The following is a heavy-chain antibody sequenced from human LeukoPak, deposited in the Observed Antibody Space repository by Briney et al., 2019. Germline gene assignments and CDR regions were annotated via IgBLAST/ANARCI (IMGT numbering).Heavy chain of an antibody. D-gene: IGHD6-13*01. CDR2: ISSSSSYI. CDR3: ARDKKAAAGSFDI. J-gene: IGHJ3*02. CDR1: GFTFSSYS. V-gene: IGHV3-21*01. Sequence: GRSLRLSCAASGFTFSSYSMNWVRKAPGKGLEWVSSISSSSSYIYYADSVKGRFTISRDNAKNSLYLQMNSLRAEDTAVYYCARDKKAAAGSFDIWGQGTMVTVSS.